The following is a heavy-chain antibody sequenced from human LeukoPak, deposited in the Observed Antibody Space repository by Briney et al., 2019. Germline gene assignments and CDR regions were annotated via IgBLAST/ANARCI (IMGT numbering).Heavy chain of an antibody. J-gene: IGHJ4*02. V-gene: IGHV4-59*08. Sequence: KPSETLSLTCTVSGGSISSYYWSWIRQPPGKGLEWIGYIYYSGSTNYNPSLKSRVTISVDTSKNQFSLKLSSVTAADTAGYYCARRYSSSWYYFDYWGQGTLVTVSS. CDR1: GGSISSYY. CDR3: ARRYSSSWYYFDY. CDR2: IYYSGST. D-gene: IGHD6-13*01.